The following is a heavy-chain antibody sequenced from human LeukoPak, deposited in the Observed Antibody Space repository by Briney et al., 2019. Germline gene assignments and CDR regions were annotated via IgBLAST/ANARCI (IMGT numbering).Heavy chain of an antibody. D-gene: IGHD6-13*01. J-gene: IGHJ3*02. CDR1: GFTVSSNY. CDR2: IYSGGST. V-gene: IGHV3-66*01. Sequence: GGSLRLSCAASGFTVSSNYMSWVRQAPGKGLEWVSVIYSGGSTYYADSVKGRFTISRDNSKNTLYLQINSLRAEDTAVYYCARDRSVAAAGAFDIWGQGTMVTVSS. CDR3: ARDRSVAAAGAFDI.